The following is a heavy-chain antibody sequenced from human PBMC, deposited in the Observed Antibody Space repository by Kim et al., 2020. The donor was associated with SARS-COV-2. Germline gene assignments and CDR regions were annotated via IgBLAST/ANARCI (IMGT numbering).Heavy chain of an antibody. J-gene: IGHJ3*02. D-gene: IGHD3-22*01. V-gene: IGHV3-73*01. CDR3: TRPLYDTSGFAFDI. CDR1: GFTFSDSA. Sequence: GGSLRLSCAASGFTFSDSAMHWVRQASGKGLEWVGRIRSKANTYATTYAASVKGRFTISRDDSTNTAYLQMNSLKTEDTAVYYCTRPLYDTSGFAFDIWGQGTMVTVSS. CDR2: IRSKANTYAT.